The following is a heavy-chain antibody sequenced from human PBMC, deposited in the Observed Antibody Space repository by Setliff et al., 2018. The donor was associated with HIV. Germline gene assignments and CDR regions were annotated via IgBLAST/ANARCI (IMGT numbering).Heavy chain of an antibody. CDR2: IYHSGNA. CDR3: ARFMRGIIIRDYYYGMDV. Sequence: SETLSLTCAVSGYSISNGYYWGWIRQPPGKGLEWIGNIYHSGNAYFHPSLKSRVTISVDTSKNQSSLNLTSVTAADTAVYYCARFMRGIIIRDYYYGMDVWGQGTTVTVSS. V-gene: IGHV4-38-2*01. CDR1: GYSISNGYY. J-gene: IGHJ6*02. D-gene: IGHD3-10*01.